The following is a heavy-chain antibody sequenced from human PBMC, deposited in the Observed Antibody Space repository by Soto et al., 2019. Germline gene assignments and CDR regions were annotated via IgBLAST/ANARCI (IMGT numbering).Heavy chain of an antibody. Sequence: GGSLRLSCAASGFTFSDHYMSWIRQAPGKGLEWIGYSSNSGSFTRYADSVKGRFTVSRDNAKNSLYLQMNSLRAEDTAIYYCAKWGEGGSDCWGQGSLVTVSS. J-gene: IGHJ4*02. CDR2: SSNSGSFT. D-gene: IGHD1-26*01. CDR1: GFTFSDHY. V-gene: IGHV3-11*06. CDR3: AKWGEGGSDC.